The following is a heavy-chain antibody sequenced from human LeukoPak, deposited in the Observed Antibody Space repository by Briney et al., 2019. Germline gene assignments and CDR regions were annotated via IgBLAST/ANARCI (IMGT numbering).Heavy chain of an antibody. CDR3: ARGFEASPNWFDP. J-gene: IGHJ5*02. CDR1: GLTFSSYQ. Sequence: PGRSLRLSRAASGLTFSSYQMNWVRQAPGKGLGWVANRKQDGSEQYYVDSVKGRFTISRDNAKNSLYLQMNSLRVDDTAVYYCARGFEASPNWFDPWGQGTLVTVSS. CDR2: RKQDGSEQ. V-gene: IGHV3-7*01.